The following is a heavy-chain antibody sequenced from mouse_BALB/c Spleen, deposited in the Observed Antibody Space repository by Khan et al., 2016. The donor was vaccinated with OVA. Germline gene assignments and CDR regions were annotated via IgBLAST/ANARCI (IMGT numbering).Heavy chain of an antibody. J-gene: IGHJ2*01. V-gene: IGHV1S136*01. Sequence: EVQLQQSGPELVKPRASVKVSCKASGYTFTRYLMHWVKQKPGQGLEWIGYFNPYNDGTRYNEKFKGKATLTSDKSSSIAYMELNNLTSEDSAVYYCARPGNRYESVCDYWGQGTTLTVPS. CDR1: GYTFTRYL. CDR3: ARPGNRYESVCDY. D-gene: IGHD2-14*01. CDR2: FNPYNDGT.